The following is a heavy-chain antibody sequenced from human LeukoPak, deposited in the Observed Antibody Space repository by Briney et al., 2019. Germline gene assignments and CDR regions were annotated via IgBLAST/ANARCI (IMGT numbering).Heavy chain of an antibody. CDR1: GGSISSTNW. CDR2: ISLSGVT. J-gene: IGHJ4*02. V-gene: IGHV4-4*02. CDR3: SRESGAFSPLGY. D-gene: IGHD1-26*01. Sequence: SETLSLNCGVSGGSISSTNWWIWVRQPPGQGLEWIGEISLSGVTNYNPSLKSRVTMSLDRSKNHLSLTLTSVTAADTAVYYCSRESGAFSPLGYWGQGTLVTVSS.